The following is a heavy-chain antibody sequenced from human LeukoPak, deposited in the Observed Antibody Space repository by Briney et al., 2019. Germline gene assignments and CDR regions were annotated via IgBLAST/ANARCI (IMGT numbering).Heavy chain of an antibody. J-gene: IGHJ4*02. D-gene: IGHD3-22*01. CDR3: ARDQSYYDSSGYSVDY. CDR2: INHSGST. CDR1: GGSFSGYY. V-gene: IGHV4-34*01. Sequence: SETLSLTCAVYGGSFSGYYWSWIRQPPGKGLEWIGEINHSGSTNYNPSLKSRVTISVDTSKNQFSLKLSSVTAADTAVYYCARDQSYYDSSGYSVDYWGQGTLVTVSS.